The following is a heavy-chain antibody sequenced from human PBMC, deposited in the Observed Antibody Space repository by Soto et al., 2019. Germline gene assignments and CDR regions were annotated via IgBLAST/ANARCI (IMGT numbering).Heavy chain of an antibody. CDR3: ALGGYNYGRPFDF. CDR2: IYYSGN. J-gene: IGHJ4*02. D-gene: IGHD5-18*01. V-gene: IGHV4-59*01. Sequence: SETLSLTCNVSGGSISHFHLSWIRQPPGKGLEWIGYIYYSGNYYNPSLTSRVSMSLDKSKNQFSLHLKSVTAADTALYFCALGGYNYGRPFDFWGQGTRVTVSS. CDR1: GGSISHFH.